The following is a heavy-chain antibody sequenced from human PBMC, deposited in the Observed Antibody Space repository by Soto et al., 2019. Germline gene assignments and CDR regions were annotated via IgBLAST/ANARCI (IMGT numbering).Heavy chain of an antibody. J-gene: IGHJ6*02. V-gene: IGHV3-30*18. D-gene: IGHD6-6*01. CDR3: AKEEYSSSSWGKLQYYYGMDV. CDR2: ISYDGSNK. CDR1: GFTFSSYG. Sequence: QVQLVESGGGVVQPGRSLRLSCAASGFTFSSYGMHWVRQAPGKGLEWVAVISYDGSNKYYADSVKGRFTISRDNSKNTLYLQMNSLRAEDTAVYYCAKEEYSSSSWGKLQYYYGMDVWGQGTTVNVSS.